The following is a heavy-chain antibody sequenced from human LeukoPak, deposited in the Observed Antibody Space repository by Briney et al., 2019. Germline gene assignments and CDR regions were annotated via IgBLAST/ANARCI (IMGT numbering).Heavy chain of an antibody. CDR3: AREYSSGWYGY. D-gene: IGHD6-19*01. CDR1: GYTFTDYY. Sequence: ASVKVSCKASGYTFTDYYTHWVRQAPGQGLEWMGWVNPNSGATSYAQKFQGRVTMTSDTSINTAYMDLSSLRSDDTAVYYCAREYSSGWYGYWGQGTLVTVSS. V-gene: IGHV1-2*02. CDR2: VNPNSGAT. J-gene: IGHJ4*02.